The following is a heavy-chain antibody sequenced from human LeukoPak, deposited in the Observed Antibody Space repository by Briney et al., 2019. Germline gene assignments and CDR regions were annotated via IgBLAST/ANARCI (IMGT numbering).Heavy chain of an antibody. Sequence: GGSLRLSCAASGFTFSSYAMSWVRQAPGKGLEWVSVISGSGGSTYYADSVKGRFTISRDNSKNTLYLQMNSLRAEDTAVYYCAKGSSSYHHYNIMRGCFDYWGQGTLVTVSS. V-gene: IGHV3-23*01. D-gene: IGHD2-15*01. CDR1: GFTFSSYA. CDR3: AKGSSSYHHYNIMRGCFDY. CDR2: ISGSGGST. J-gene: IGHJ4*02.